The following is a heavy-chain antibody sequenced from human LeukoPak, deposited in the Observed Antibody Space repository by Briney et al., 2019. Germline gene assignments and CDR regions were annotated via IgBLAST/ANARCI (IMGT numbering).Heavy chain of an antibody. J-gene: IGHJ4*02. CDR2: ISGSGDST. CDR3: AKGRSGVSSAAINY. D-gene: IGHD2-2*01. Sequence: GGSLRLSCAASGFTFSSYAMSWVRQAPGKGLEWVSTISGSGDSTYYADSVKGRFTISRDNSKNTLHLQMNSLRAEDTAVYSCAKGRSGVSSAAINYWGQGNLVTVSS. V-gene: IGHV3-23*01. CDR1: GFTFSSYA.